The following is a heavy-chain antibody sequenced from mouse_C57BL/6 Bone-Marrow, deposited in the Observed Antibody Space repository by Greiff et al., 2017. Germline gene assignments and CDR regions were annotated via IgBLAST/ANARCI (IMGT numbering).Heavy chain of an antibody. D-gene: IGHD1-1*01. CDR2: IDPSDSYT. V-gene: IGHV1-59*01. CDR3: ASYGSPFDY. J-gene: IGHJ2*01. CDR1: GYTFTSYW. Sequence: QVQLQQPGAELVRPGTSVKLSCKASGYTFTSYWMHWVKQRPGQGLEWIGVIDPSDSYTNYNQKFKGKATLTVDTSSSTAYMQLSSLTSEDSAVYYCASYGSPFDYGGQGTTLTVAS.